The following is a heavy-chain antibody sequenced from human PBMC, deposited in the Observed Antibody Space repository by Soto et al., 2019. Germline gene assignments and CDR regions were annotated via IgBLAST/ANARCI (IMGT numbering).Heavy chain of an antibody. CDR2: IYYSGSS. CDR1: GGSITSSSFY. J-gene: IGHJ4*02. CDR3: AKLLKGTSPYYFDF. V-gene: IGHV4-39*01. Sequence: SETLSLTCTVSGGSITSSSFYWGWIRQPPGKGLEWIGSIYYSGSSYYNPSLKSRVTISVDTSKNQFSLKLSSVTAADTAVYYCAKLLKGTSPYYFDFWGQGTLVTVSS. D-gene: IGHD2-2*01.